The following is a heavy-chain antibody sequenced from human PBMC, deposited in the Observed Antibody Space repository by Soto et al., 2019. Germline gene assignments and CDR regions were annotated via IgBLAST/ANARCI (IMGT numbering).Heavy chain of an antibody. Sequence: QITLNESGPPVVRPTETLTLTCRFSGFSLTTSGVGVGWIRQSPRKAPEWLALIYWDDDKRYSASLKSRLTITKDTSKNQVVLTVSDLDPTDTATYYCAHRVLRTVFGLVTTTAIYFDLWGQGTPVAVSS. V-gene: IGHV2-5*02. CDR1: GFSLTTSGVG. CDR2: IYWDDDK. D-gene: IGHD3-3*01. J-gene: IGHJ4*02. CDR3: AHRVLRTVFGLVTTTAIYFDL.